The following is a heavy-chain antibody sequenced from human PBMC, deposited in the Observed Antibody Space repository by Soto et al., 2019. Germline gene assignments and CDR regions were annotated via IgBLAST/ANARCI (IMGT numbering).Heavy chain of an antibody. CDR1: GGTFSSYA. V-gene: IGHV1-69*12. J-gene: IGHJ6*02. D-gene: IGHD3-3*01. Sequence: QVQLVQSGAEVKKPGSSVKVSCKASGGTFSSYAISWVRQAPGQGLEWMGGIIPIFGTANYAQKFQGRVTITADESTSTAYMELSSLRSEDTAVYYCGRGDYDFWSGNYYYYGMDVWGQGTTVTVSS. CDR3: GRGDYDFWSGNYYYYGMDV. CDR2: IIPIFGTA.